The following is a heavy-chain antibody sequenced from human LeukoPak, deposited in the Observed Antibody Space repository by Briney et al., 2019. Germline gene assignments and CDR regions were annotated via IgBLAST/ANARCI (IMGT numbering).Heavy chain of an antibody. J-gene: IGHJ4*03. D-gene: IGHD5-24*01. Sequence: SETLSLTCAVYGGSFSRYYWSWIRQSPGKGMEWIAEIDHRGETNYNPSVKSRVTISVDTSKNQFSLKVRSLSAADTAVYYCARGATISETGYFDFWGQGTPVTVSS. CDR3: ARGATISETGYFDF. CDR2: IDHRGET. V-gene: IGHV4-34*01. CDR1: GGSFSRYY.